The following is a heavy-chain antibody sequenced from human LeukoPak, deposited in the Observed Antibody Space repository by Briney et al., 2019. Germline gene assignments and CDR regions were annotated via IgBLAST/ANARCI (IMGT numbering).Heavy chain of an antibody. CDR2: INAHNGGT. CDR1: GYTVSGFH. D-gene: IGHD5-24*01. Sequence: ASVKVSCKAYGYTVSGFHIHWVRQGPGQGLEWVGWINAHNGGTNYARQFQGRVTITRDTSISTAYMELTSLRSDDTAAYYCARDPIDGNYFFDYWGQGTLVTVSS. V-gene: IGHV1-2*02. J-gene: IGHJ4*02. CDR3: ARDPIDGNYFFDY.